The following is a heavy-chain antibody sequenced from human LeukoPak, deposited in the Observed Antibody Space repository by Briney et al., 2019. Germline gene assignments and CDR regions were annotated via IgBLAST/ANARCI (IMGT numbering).Heavy chain of an antibody. V-gene: IGHV3-15*01. CDR2: IKSKTDGGTT. Sequence: TGGSLRLSCAASGFTFSNAWMSCVRQAPGNGLEWVGRIKSKTDGGTTDYAAPVKGRFTISRDDSKNTLYLQMNSLKTEDTAVYYCTTDHKVRGVIIANWGQGTLVTVSS. D-gene: IGHD3-10*01. CDR1: GFTFSNAW. CDR3: TTDHKVRGVIIAN. J-gene: IGHJ4*02.